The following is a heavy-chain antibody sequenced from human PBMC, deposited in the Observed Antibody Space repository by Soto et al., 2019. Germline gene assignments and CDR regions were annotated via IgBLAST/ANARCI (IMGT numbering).Heavy chain of an antibody. V-gene: IGHV4-30-2*01. D-gene: IGHD3-10*01. J-gene: IGHJ6*02. CDR1: GGSISSGGYS. CDR3: ARSSVRGFGELFRPPYYYGMGV. Sequence: LSLTCAVSGGSISSGGYSWSWIRQPPGKGLEWIGYIYHSGGTYYNPSLKSRVTISVDRSKNQFSLKLSSVTAADTDVYYCARSSVRGFGELFRPPYYYGMGVWGQGTTVTVSS. CDR2: IYHSGGT.